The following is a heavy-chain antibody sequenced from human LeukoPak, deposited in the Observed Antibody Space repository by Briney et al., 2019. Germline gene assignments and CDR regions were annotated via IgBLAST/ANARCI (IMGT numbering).Heavy chain of an antibody. CDR2: INTYNGHT. CDR1: DYSFTKYG. CDR3: ARGGPVTGDYWAFGL. Sequence: ASVKVSCKASDYSFTKYGITWIRQAPGQGLQWLGYINTYNGHTNYLQRLQGRVTITADTLTTTAYMELRSLRYDGTAVYFCARGGPVTGDYWAFGLWGHGTLVTVSS. J-gene: IGHJ2*01. V-gene: IGHV1-18*01. D-gene: IGHD3-9*01.